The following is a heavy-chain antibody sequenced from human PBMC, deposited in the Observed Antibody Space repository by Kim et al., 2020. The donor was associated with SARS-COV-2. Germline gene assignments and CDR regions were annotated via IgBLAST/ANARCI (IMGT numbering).Heavy chain of an antibody. Sequence: SETLSLTCTVSGGSISSYYWSWIRQPAGKGLEWIGRIYTSGSTNYNPSLKSRVTMSVDTSKNQFSLKLSSVTAADTAVYYCARDLVVVVPAAMDYYYYMDVWGKGTTVTVSS. CDR1: GGSISSYY. CDR3: ARDLVVVVPAAMDYYYYMDV. V-gene: IGHV4-4*07. D-gene: IGHD2-2*01. J-gene: IGHJ6*03. CDR2: IYTSGST.